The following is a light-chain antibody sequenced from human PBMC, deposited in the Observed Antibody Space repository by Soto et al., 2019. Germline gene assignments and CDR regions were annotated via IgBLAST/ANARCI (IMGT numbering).Light chain of an antibody. V-gene: IGLV1-44*01. CDR2: SNY. J-gene: IGLJ1*01. Sequence: QSVLTLAPSASGTPGQRVTISCSGSSSNVGSLSVDWYQHLPGTAPKLLIHSNYQRPSGVPDRFSGSQSGTSASLAINGLKSEDEAAYNCASWDGSLNGLYVFGPGTKVTVL. CDR1: SSNVGSLS. CDR3: ASWDGSLNGLYV.